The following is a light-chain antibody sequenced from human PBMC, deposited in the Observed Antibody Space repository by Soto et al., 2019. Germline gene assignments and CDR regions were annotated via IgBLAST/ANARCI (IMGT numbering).Light chain of an antibody. CDR1: NIGSKS. CDR2: DDS. J-gene: IGLJ3*02. V-gene: IGLV3-21*02. CDR3: QVWDSSSDDWV. Sequence: SSELTQPPSVSVAPGQTARITCGGNNIGSKSVHWYQQKPGQAPVLVVYDDSDRPSGIPKRFSGSNSGNTATLTISRVEAGDEADYYCQVWDSSSDDWVFGGGTTVTVL.